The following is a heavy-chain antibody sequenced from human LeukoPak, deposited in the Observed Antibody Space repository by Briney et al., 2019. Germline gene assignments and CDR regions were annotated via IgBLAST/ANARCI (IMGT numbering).Heavy chain of an antibody. J-gene: IGHJ4*02. CDR1: GGSFSGYY. D-gene: IGHD2-21*01. CDR3: AREHCGGDCYGY. Sequence: SETLSLTCAVYGGSFSGYYWSWIRQPPGKGLEWIGEINHRGSTNYNPSLKSRVTISVDTSKNQFSLKLSSVTAADTAVYYCAREHCGGDCYGYWGQGTLVTVSS. CDR2: INHRGST. V-gene: IGHV4-34*01.